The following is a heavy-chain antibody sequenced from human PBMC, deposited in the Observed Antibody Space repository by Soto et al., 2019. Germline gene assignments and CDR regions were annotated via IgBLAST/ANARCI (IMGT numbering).Heavy chain of an antibody. CDR2: ISSSSSTI. CDR1: GFTFSSYS. D-gene: IGHD1-26*01. J-gene: IGHJ6*02. V-gene: IGHV3-48*02. CDR3: ATREFLAMSGGATNYGMDV. Sequence: GGSLRLSCAASGFTFSSYSMNWVRQAPGKGLEWVSYISSSSSTIYYADSVKGRFTISRDNAKNSLYLQMNSLRDEDTAVYYCATREFLAMSGGATNYGMDVWGQGTTVTVSS.